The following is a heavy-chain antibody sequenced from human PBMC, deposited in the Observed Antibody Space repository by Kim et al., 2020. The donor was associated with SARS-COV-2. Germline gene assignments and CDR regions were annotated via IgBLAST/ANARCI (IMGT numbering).Heavy chain of an antibody. D-gene: IGHD1-26*01. CDR2: VFYNGGT. CDR1: GGSISTSDYY. V-gene: IGHV4-39*01. J-gene: IGHJ4*02. CDR3: VVSVGEVTRVYF. Sequence: SETLSLTCSVSGGSISTSDYYWGWIRQPPGKGLEWIGSVFYNGGTYYNPSLKSRVTISVDTSKNQFSLKLNSVTAADTTVYYCVVSVGEVTRVYFWGQGTLVTVSS.